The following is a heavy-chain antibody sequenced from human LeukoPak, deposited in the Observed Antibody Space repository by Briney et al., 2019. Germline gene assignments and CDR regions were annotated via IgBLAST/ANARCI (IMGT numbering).Heavy chain of an antibody. Sequence: SETLSLTCTVSGGSISSYYWSWIRQPPGKGPEWIGYIYYSGSTNYNPSLKSRVTISVDTSKNQFSLKLSSVTAADTAVYYCASIGYSYGLFDYWGQGTLVTVSS. D-gene: IGHD5-18*01. CDR3: ASIGYSYGLFDY. J-gene: IGHJ4*02. V-gene: IGHV4-59*08. CDR1: GGSISSYY. CDR2: IYYSGST.